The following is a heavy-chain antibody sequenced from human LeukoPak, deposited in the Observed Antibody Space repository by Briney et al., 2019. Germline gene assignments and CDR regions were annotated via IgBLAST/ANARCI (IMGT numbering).Heavy chain of an antibody. CDR3: AKDRDREAAAGKDYYYYYGMDV. V-gene: IGHV3-30*18. D-gene: IGHD6-13*01. CDR2: ISYDGSNK. J-gene: IGHJ6*02. Sequence: PGRSLRLSCAASGFTFSSYGMHWVRQAPGKGLEGVAGISYDGSNKYYADSVKGRFTISRDNSKNTLYLQMNSLRAEDTAVYYCAKDRDREAAAGKDYYYYYGMDVWGQGTTVTVSS. CDR1: GFTFSSYG.